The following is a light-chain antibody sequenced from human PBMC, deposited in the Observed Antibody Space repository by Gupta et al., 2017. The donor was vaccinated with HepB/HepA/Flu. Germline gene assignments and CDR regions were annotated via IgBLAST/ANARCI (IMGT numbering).Light chain of an antibody. Sequence: SYVLTPPPSVSVAPGKPARITCGGNNIGSKSGHWYQQKPGQAPVRVRYYKNDRPSGIPERFAGSNSEKTATLTISRVEAGDEADYYCQVWDSSRDHRVFGTGTKVTVL. CDR2: YKN. V-gene: IGLV3-21*04. CDR1: NIGSKS. CDR3: QVWDSSRDHRV. J-gene: IGLJ1*01.